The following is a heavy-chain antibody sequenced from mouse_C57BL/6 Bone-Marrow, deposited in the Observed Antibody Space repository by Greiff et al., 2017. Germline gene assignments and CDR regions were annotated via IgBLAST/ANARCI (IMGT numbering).Heavy chain of an antibody. CDR1: GYTFTSYW. J-gene: IGHJ1*03. CDR2: IYPGSGST. Sequence: HVQLQQPGAELVKPGASVKMSCKASGYTFTSYWITWVKQRPGQGLEWIGDIYPGSGSTNYNEKFKSKATLTVDTSSSTAYMQLSSLTSEDSAIYYCARPYYSNYWYFDVWGTGTTVTVSS. V-gene: IGHV1-55*01. D-gene: IGHD2-5*01. CDR3: ARPYYSNYWYFDV.